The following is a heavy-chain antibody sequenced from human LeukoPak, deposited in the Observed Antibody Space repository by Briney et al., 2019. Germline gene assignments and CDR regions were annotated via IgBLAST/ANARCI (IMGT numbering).Heavy chain of an antibody. CDR1: GFTFSSYS. V-gene: IGHV3-48*01. CDR3: ARDAMVRGVSFDY. CDR2: ISSSSTI. D-gene: IGHD3-10*01. J-gene: IGHJ4*02. Sequence: GGSLRLSCAASGFTFSSYSMNWVRQAPGKGLEWVSYISSSSTIYYADSVKGRFTISRDNAKNSLYLQMNSLRAEDTAVYYCARDAMVRGVSFDYWGQGTLVTVSS.